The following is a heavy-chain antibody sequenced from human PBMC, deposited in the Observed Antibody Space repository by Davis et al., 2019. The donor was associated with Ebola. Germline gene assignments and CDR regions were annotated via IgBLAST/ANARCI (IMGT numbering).Heavy chain of an antibody. CDR2: ISAYNGNT. J-gene: IGHJ4*02. CDR1: GYTFTSYG. V-gene: IGHV1-18*01. Sequence: ASVKVSCNASGYTFTSYGISWVRQAPGQGLEWMGWISAYNGNTNYAQKLQGRVTMTTDTSTSTAYMELRSLRSDDTAVYYCARDQGIAAAGQQAYDYWGQGTLVTVSS. D-gene: IGHD6-13*01. CDR3: ARDQGIAAAGQQAYDY.